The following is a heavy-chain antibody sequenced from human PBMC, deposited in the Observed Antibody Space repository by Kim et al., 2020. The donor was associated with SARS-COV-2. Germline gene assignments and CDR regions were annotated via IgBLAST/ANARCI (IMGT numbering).Heavy chain of an antibody. CDR1: GGTFSSYA. J-gene: IGHJ2*01. V-gene: IGHV1-69*04. Sequence: SVKVSCKASGGTFSSYAISWVRQAPGQGLEWMGRIIPILGIANYAQKFQGRVTITADKSTSTAYMELSSLRSEDTAVYYCARVVYYYDSSGYYQSPYWYFDLWARGTLVSVSS. CDR2: IIPILGIA. D-gene: IGHD3-22*01. CDR3: ARVVYYYDSSGYYQSPYWYFDL.